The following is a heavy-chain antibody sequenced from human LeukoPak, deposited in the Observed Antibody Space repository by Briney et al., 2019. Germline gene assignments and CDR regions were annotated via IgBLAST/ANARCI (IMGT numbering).Heavy chain of an antibody. CDR2: INQDGTKK. Sequence: GGSLRLSCAASGFTFNTYWMTWVRQAPGEGLEWVANINQDGTKKHYVDSVEGRFTISRDNARNSLYPQMNSLRAEDTAVYYCARDLSNKILTTYYDVFDVWGQGSMVTVSS. V-gene: IGHV3-7*03. CDR3: ARDLSNKILTTYYDVFDV. D-gene: IGHD3-9*01. CDR1: GFTFNTYW. J-gene: IGHJ3*01.